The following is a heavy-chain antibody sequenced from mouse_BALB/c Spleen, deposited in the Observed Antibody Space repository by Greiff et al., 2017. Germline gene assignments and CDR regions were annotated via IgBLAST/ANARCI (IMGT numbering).Heavy chain of an antibody. J-gene: IGHJ4*01. CDR3: ARAGLITTAVDYYAMDY. V-gene: IGHV1S34*01. CDR1: GYSFTGYY. D-gene: IGHD1-1*01. CDR2: ISCYNGAT. Sequence: LVKTGASVKISCKASGYSFTGYYMHWVKQSHGKSLEWIGYISCYNGATSYNQKFKGKAIFTVDTSSSTAYMQFNSLTSEDSAVYYCARAGLITTAVDYYAMDYWGQGTSVTVSS.